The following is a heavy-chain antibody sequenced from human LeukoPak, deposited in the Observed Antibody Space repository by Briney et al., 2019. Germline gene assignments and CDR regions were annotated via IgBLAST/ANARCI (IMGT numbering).Heavy chain of an antibody. J-gene: IGHJ5*02. CDR2: ISPTGDNI. Sequence: GGSLTLSCAPSGFTFNIFSMRWVRQAPGGGLEWVSAISPTGDNIYYAESVKGRFTISRDNSRNTLYLQMNSLGVEDTAIYYCAKDLRQRTTRNGYGWLDPWGQGTLVTVSS. CDR1: GFTFNIFS. CDR3: AKDLRQRTTRNGYGWLDP. D-gene: IGHD1-7*01. V-gene: IGHV3-23*01.